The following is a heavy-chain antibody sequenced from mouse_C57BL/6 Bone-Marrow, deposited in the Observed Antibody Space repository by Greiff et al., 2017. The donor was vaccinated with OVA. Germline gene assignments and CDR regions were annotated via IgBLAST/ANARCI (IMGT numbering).Heavy chain of an antibody. J-gene: IGHJ4*01. CDR3: ARIYYGSSPYYYAMDY. D-gene: IGHD1-1*01. CDR2: IYPGSGST. V-gene: IGHV1-55*01. Sequence: VKLQQPGAELVKPGASVKMSCKASGYTFTSYWITWVKQRPGQGLEWIGDIYPGSGSTNYNEKFKSKATLTVDTSSSTAYMQLSSLTSEDSAVYYCARIYYGSSPYYYAMDYWGQGTSVTVSS. CDR1: GYTFTSYW.